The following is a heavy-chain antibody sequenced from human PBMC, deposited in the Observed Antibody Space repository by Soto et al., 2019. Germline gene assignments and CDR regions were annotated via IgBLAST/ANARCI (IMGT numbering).Heavy chain of an antibody. CDR1: GFTFSDYY. V-gene: IGHV3-11*01. Sequence: HGGSLRLSCAASGFTFSDYYMSWIRQAPGKGLEWVSYISSSGSTIYYADSVKGRFTISRDNAKNSLYLQMNSLRAEDTAVYYCARDLPKGSLTGTTSYMDVWGKGTTVTVSS. CDR3: ARDLPKGSLTGTTSYMDV. CDR2: ISSSGSTI. D-gene: IGHD1-7*01. J-gene: IGHJ6*03.